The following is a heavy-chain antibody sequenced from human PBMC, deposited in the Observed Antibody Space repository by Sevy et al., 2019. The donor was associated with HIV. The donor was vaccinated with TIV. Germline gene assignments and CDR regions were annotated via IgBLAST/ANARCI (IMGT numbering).Heavy chain of an antibody. Sequence: ASVKVSCKASGGTFSSYAISWVRQAPGQGLEWMGGIIPILGIANYAQKFQGRVTITADKSTGTAYMELSSLRSEDTAVYYCASDPNDIVVVPAAIRGYFQHWGQGTLVTVSS. CDR3: ASDPNDIVVVPAAIRGYFQH. V-gene: IGHV1-69*10. D-gene: IGHD2-2*02. CDR2: IIPILGIA. CDR1: GGTFSSYA. J-gene: IGHJ1*01.